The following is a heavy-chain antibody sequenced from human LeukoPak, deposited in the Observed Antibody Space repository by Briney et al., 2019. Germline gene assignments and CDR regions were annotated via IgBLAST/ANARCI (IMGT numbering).Heavy chain of an antibody. CDR2: IYYSGST. Sequence: PETLSLTCTVSGGSISSSSYYWGWIRQPPGKGLEWIGSIYYSGSTYYNPSLKSRVTISVDTSKNQFSLKLSSVTAADTAVYYCASGSGGKGDYWGQGTLVTVSS. D-gene: IGHD3-10*01. J-gene: IGHJ4*02. CDR1: GGSISSSSYY. V-gene: IGHV4-39*01. CDR3: ASGSGGKGDY.